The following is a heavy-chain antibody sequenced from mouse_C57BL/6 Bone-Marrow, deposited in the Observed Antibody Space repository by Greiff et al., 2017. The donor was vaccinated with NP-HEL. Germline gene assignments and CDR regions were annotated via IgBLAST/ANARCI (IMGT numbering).Heavy chain of an antibody. CDR1: GFSLTSYA. J-gene: IGHJ1*03. V-gene: IGHV2-9-1*01. Sequence: QVQLKESGPGLVAPSQSLSITCTVSGFSLTSYAISWVRQPPGKGLEWLGVIWTGGGTNYNSAPKSRLSISKDNSKSQVFLKISRLQTDDAARYYCASHYSNYDFDVWGTGTTVTVSS. D-gene: IGHD2-5*01. CDR3: ASHYSNYDFDV. CDR2: IWTGGGT.